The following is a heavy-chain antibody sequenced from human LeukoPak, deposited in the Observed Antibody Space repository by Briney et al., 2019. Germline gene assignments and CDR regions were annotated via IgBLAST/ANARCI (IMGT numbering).Heavy chain of an antibody. J-gene: IGHJ4*02. CDR3: ATVHGNSWTSVRY. D-gene: IGHD6-13*01. CDR1: GYTFTGHY. Sequence: ASVKVSCKASGYTFTGHYMHWVRQAPGQGLEWMGWINPNNGDTYYAQKFQGRVTMTRDTSISTAYMELSRLTFDDTAVYYCATVHGNSWTSVRYWGKGTLVTVSS. CDR2: INPNNGDT. V-gene: IGHV1-2*02.